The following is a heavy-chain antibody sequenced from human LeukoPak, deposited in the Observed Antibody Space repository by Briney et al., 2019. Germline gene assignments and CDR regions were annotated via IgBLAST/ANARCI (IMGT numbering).Heavy chain of an antibody. CDR2: INPSGGST. D-gene: IGHD3-22*01. CDR1: GYTFTSYY. CDR3: ARDLIPYYYDSSGHYRPFDY. J-gene: IGHJ4*02. Sequence: ASVKVSCKASGYTFTSYYMHWVRQAPGQGLEWMGIINPSGGSTSYAQKFQGRVTMTRDTSTSTVYMELSSLRSEDTAVYYCARDLIPYYYDSSGHYRPFDYWGQGTLVTVSS. V-gene: IGHV1-46*01.